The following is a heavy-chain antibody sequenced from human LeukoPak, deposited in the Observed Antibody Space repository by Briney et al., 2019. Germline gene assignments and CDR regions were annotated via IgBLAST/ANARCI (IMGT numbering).Heavy chain of an antibody. D-gene: IGHD3-16*01. CDR2: IWYDGSNT. Sequence: GGSLRLSCAASGFTFNNYGMHWVRQAPGKGLEWVAIIWYDGSNTYYADSVKGRFTISRDNAKNTLYLQMNSLRAEDTAVYYCARGGREVDFWGQGTLVTVSS. J-gene: IGHJ4*02. V-gene: IGHV3-33*01. CDR3: ARGGREVDF. CDR1: GFTFNNYG.